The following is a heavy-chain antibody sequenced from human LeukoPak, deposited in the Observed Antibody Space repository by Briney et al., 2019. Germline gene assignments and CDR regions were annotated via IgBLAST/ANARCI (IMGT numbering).Heavy chain of an antibody. CDR2: IIPIFGTA. CDR3: AKGAVAGLTLFYT. CDR1: GGTFSSCA. D-gene: IGHD6-19*01. J-gene: IGHJ5*02. Sequence: SVKVSCKASGGTFSSCAISWVPQAPGQGLEGMGGIIPIFGTANYAQKFQGRVTITTDESTSTAYMALSSLRSEDTAVYYCAKGAVAGLTLFYTWGKETLVTVFS. V-gene: IGHV1-69*05.